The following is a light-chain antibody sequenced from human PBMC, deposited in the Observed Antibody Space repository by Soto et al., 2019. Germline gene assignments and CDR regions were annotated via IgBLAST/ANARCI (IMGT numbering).Light chain of an antibody. CDR1: SSNIGSNY. CDR2: NND. CDR3: STWDVSVSAVL. V-gene: IGLV1-47*01. Sequence: QSVLTQSPSASGTPGQSVTISCFGSSSNIGSNYVYWYQQFPGTAPKLLFYNNDLRPPGVPDRFSGSKSGTSASLAISGLRPEDEADYYCSTWDVSVSAVLFGGGTKLTVL. J-gene: IGLJ3*02.